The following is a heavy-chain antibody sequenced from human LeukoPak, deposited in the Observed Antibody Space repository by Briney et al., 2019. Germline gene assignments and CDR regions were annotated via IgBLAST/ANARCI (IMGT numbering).Heavy chain of an antibody. CDR1: GYSINSGYY. CDR3: AILEGGSTNYYFDY. CDR2: FYHSGST. D-gene: IGHD2-2*01. V-gene: IGHV4-38-2*01. J-gene: IGHJ4*02. Sequence: SSETLSLTCAVSGYSINSGYYWGWIRQPPGKGLEWIGSFYHSGSTYYNPSLKSRVTISVDTSGNQFSLKLTSLTAADTAVYYSAILEGGSTNYYFDYWGQGTLVTVSS.